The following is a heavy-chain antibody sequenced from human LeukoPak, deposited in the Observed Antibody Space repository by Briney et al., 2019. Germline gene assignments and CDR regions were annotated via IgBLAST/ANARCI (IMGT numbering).Heavy chain of an antibody. Sequence: SETLSLTCAVYGGSFSAYYWSCIRQPPGKGLEWIGEINHSGSTNYNPSLKSRVTISVDTSKNQFSLKLSSVTAADTAVYYCARGYGDYINWYFDLWGRGTLVTVSS. V-gene: IGHV4-34*01. J-gene: IGHJ2*01. CDR2: INHSGST. D-gene: IGHD4-17*01. CDR3: ARGYGDYINWYFDL. CDR1: GGSFSAYY.